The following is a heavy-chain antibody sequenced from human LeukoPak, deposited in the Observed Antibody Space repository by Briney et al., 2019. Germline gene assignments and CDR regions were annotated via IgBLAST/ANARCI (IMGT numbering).Heavy chain of an antibody. D-gene: IGHD3-22*01. CDR3: ARGPYSYDSSGAFDI. CDR1: GDSISSGDYY. CDR2: ISSSGST. V-gene: IGHV4-61*02. J-gene: IGHJ3*02. Sequence: SETLSLTCTVSGDSISSGDYYWSWIRQPAGKGLEWIGRISSSGSTNYNPSLKSRVTISVDTSKNQFSLKLNSVTAADTAVYFCARGPYSYDSSGAFDIWGQGTMVTVSS.